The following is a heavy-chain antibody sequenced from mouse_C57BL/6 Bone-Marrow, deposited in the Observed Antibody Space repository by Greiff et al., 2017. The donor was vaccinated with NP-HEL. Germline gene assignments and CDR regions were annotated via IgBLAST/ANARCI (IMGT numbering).Heavy chain of an antibody. CDR1: GYTFTDYY. CDR3: ARRGLYYSNYCYWYFDV. CDR2: IYPGSGNT. Sequence: VQLVESGAELVRPGASVKLSCKASGYTFTDYYINWVKQRPGQGLEWIARIYPGSGNTYYNEKFKGKATLTAEKSSSTAYMQLSSLTSEDSAVYFCARRGLYYSNYCYWYFDVWGTGTTVTVSS. D-gene: IGHD2-5*01. V-gene: IGHV1-76*01. J-gene: IGHJ1*03.